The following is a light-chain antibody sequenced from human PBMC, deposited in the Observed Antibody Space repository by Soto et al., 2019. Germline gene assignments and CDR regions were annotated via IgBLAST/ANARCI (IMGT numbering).Light chain of an antibody. CDR1: SSDVGGYNY. CDR2: DVS. J-gene: IGLJ2*01. V-gene: IGLV2-11*01. CDR3: CSYAGSYILV. Sequence: QSVLTQPRSVSGSPGQSVTISCTGTSSDVGGYNYVSWYQQHPGKAPKLMISDVSKRPSGVPDRFSGSKSGNTASLTISGLQPEDGADYYCCSYAGSYILVFGGGTKVTVL.